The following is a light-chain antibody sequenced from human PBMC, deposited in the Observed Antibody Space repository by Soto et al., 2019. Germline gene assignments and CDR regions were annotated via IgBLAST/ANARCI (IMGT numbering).Light chain of an antibody. CDR1: SSDVGAYNY. Sequence: QSVLTQPASVSGSPGHSITISCTGTSSDVGAYNYVSWYQQHPGKAPKLIILDVSSRPSGVSNRFSGSKSGNTASLTISGLQSEDEADYYCNSYTTSRSRVFGGGTKVTVL. J-gene: IGLJ3*02. CDR2: DVS. CDR3: NSYTTSRSRV. V-gene: IGLV2-14*03.